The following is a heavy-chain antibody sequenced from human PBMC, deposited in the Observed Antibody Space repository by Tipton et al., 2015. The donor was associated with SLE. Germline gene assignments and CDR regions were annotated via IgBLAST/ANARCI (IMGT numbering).Heavy chain of an antibody. D-gene: IGHD1-26*01. V-gene: IGHV3-23*03. Sequence: SLRLSCSASGFTFSSYAMSWVRQAPGKGLEWVSVIYSGGSSTYYADSVKGRLTISRDDSTNTLYRQMNSLRAEDTAIYYCAKDQSGTYFSLDYWGQGTLVTVSS. CDR2: IYSGGSST. CDR1: GFTFSSYA. J-gene: IGHJ4*02. CDR3: AKDQSGTYFSLDY.